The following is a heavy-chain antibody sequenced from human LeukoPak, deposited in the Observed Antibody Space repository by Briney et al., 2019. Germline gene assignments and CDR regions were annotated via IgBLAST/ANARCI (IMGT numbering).Heavy chain of an antibody. V-gene: IGHV3-73*01. CDR2: IRSRANNYET. CDR1: GFPFSGSA. J-gene: IGHJ4*02. Sequence: PGGSLRLSCGASGFPFSGSAVHWVRRASGKGREWGGRIRSRANNYETTFARSVNGRVAISRDDSKNTAYLQMNGLKAEDTAMYYCTRPNYGDFADDYWGQGTLVTVPS. CDR3: TRPNYGDFADDY. D-gene: IGHD2-21*02.